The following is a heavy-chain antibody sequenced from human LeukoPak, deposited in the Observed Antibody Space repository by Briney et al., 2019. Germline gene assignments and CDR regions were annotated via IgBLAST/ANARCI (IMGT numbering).Heavy chain of an antibody. CDR2: IYPGDSDT. CDR1: GYSLNRYW. CDR3: ARALRGIYLFDY. D-gene: IGHD1-14*01. J-gene: IGHJ4*02. Sequence: WESPKTPRKGPGYSLNRYWIGRVRQMPGKGLEGVGIIYPGDSDTRYSPSLQGQVTISADKSISTAYLQWSSLKASDTAMYYSARALRGIYLFDYWGQGTLVTASS. V-gene: IGHV5-51*01.